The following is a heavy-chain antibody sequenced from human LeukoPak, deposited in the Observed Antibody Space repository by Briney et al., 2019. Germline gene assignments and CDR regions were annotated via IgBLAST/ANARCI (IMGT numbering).Heavy chain of an antibody. CDR2: IFYGERN. Sequence: PPETLSLTCSVSGGSISNADYYWGWIRQAPGKGLEWIGSIFYGERNHYNPSLKSRATMSVDTSKNQFSLKLTSVTAADAAMYYCARQLPTAAADTRGYFEYWGQGAVVTVSS. D-gene: IGHD6-13*01. CDR1: GGSISNADYY. V-gene: IGHV4-39*01. J-gene: IGHJ4*01. CDR3: ARQLPTAAADTRGYFEY.